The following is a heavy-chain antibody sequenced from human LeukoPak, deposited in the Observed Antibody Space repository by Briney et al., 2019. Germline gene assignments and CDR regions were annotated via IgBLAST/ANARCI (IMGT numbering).Heavy chain of an antibody. J-gene: IGHJ3*02. CDR1: GYSYTSYW. D-gene: IGHD3-22*01. CDR3: ARQGSSGGVPGAFGI. Sequence: PGESLKISCKGSGYSYTSYWIGWVRQMPGKGLEWMGIIYPGDSDTRYSPSFQGQVTISADKSISTAYLQWSSLKASDTAMYYCARQGSSGGVPGAFGIWCQGTMITVSS. CDR2: IYPGDSDT. V-gene: IGHV5-51*01.